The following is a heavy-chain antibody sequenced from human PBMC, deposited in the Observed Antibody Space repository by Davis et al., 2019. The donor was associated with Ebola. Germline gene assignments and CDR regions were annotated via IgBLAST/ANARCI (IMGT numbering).Heavy chain of an antibody. Sequence: SVKVSCRASGGTFSSYAISWVRQAPGQGLEWMGGIIPIFGTANYAQKFQGRVTITADESTSTAYMELSSLRSEDTAVYYCARGTAKSIVATITHYYYGMDVWGQGTTVTVSS. D-gene: IGHD5-12*01. J-gene: IGHJ6*02. CDR2: IIPIFGTA. CDR3: ARGTAKSIVATITHYYYGMDV. CDR1: GGTFSSYA. V-gene: IGHV1-69*13.